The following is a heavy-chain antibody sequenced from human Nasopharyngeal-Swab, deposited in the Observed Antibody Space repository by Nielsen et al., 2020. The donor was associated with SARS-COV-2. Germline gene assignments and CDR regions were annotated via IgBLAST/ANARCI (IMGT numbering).Heavy chain of an antibody. J-gene: IGHJ4*02. Sequence: GESLKISCAASGFTFSSYSMNWVRQAPGKGLEWVSYISSSSSTIYYADSVKGRFTISRDNAKNSLYLQMNSLRAEDTAVYYCARRYWYSSGWYDSFDYWGQGTLVTVSS. CDR2: ISSSSSTI. CDR3: ARRYWYSSGWYDSFDY. D-gene: IGHD6-19*01. CDR1: GFTFSSYS. V-gene: IGHV3-48*04.